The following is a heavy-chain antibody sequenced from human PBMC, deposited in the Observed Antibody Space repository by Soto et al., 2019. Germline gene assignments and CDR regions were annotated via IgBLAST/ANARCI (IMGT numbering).Heavy chain of an antibody. D-gene: IGHD3-22*01. Sequence: PSETLSLTCAVYGGSFSGYYWSWIRQPPGKGLEWIGEINHSGSTNYSPSLKSRVTISVDTSKNQFSLKLSSVTAADTAVYYCARGAGHYYDSSGYYFYYYYGMDVWGQGTTVTVSS. CDR1: GGSFSGYY. CDR3: ARGAGHYYDSSGYYFYYYYGMDV. CDR2: INHSGST. J-gene: IGHJ6*02. V-gene: IGHV4-34*01.